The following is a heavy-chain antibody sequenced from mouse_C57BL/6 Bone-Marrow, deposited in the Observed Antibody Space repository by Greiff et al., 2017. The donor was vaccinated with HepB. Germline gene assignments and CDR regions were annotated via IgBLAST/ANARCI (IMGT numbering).Heavy chain of an antibody. J-gene: IGHJ4*01. CDR2: IYPRDGST. V-gene: IGHV1-85*01. CDR1: GYTFTSYD. Sequence: QVQLKESGPELVKPGASVKLSCKASGYTFTSYDINWVKQRPGQGLEWIGWIYPRDGSTKYNEKFKGKATLTVDTSSSTAYMELHSLTSEDSAVYFCERALLTTERLRGAMDYWGQGTSVTVSS. D-gene: IGHD1-1*01. CDR3: ERALLTTERLRGAMDY.